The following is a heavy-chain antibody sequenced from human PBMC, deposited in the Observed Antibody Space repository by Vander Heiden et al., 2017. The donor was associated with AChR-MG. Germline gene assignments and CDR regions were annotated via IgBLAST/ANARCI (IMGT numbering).Heavy chain of an antibody. CDR1: GYTFTSYA. D-gene: IGHD1-1*01. Sequence: QVPLVQSGAEVKKPGASVKVSCKASGYTFTSYAMHWVRQAPGQRLEWMGWINAGNGNTKYSQKFQGRVTITRDTSASTAYMELSSLRSEDTAVYYCARVGSGLYWYFDLWGRGTLVTVSS. J-gene: IGHJ2*01. V-gene: IGHV1-3*01. CDR2: INAGNGNT. CDR3: ARVGSGLYWYFDL.